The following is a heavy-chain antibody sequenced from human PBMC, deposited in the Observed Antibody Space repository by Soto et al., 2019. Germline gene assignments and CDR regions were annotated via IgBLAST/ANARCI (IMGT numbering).Heavy chain of an antibody. V-gene: IGHV3-23*01. J-gene: IGHJ2*01. D-gene: IGHD2-21*02. CDR3: AQVEYCGGDCYYWYFDF. CDR2: ITGSGDDT. Sequence: EVQLLESGGGLVQPGGSLRLSCAASGFTFNLYAMSWVRQAPGKGLEWVSTITGSGDDTYYTDSVKGRFSISRDNPKNTLYLQMNSLRAEDTAVYYWAQVEYCGGDCYYWYFDFWGRGTLVTVSS. CDR1: GFTFNLYA.